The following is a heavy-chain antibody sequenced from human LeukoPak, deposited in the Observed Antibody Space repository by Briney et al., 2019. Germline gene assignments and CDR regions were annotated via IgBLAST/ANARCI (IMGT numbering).Heavy chain of an antibody. CDR3: AATYYDFWSGRTPFDY. CDR1: GGSISSYY. D-gene: IGHD3-3*01. CDR2: IYTSGST. Sequence: SETLSLTCTVSGGSISSYYWSWIRQPAGKGLEWIGRIYTSGSTNYNPSLKSRVTMSVDTSKNQFSLKLSSVTAADTAVYYCAATYYDFWSGRTPFDYWGQGTLATVSS. V-gene: IGHV4-4*07. J-gene: IGHJ4*02.